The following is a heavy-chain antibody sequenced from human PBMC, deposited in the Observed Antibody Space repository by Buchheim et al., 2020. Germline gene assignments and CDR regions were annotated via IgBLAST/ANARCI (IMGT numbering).Heavy chain of an antibody. V-gene: IGHV2-5*02. CDR1: GFSLSTGGVG. Sequence: QITLKESGPTLVKPSQTLTLTCTFSGFSLSTGGVGVGWIRQPPGKALEWLAAFYWDDEKRYSPSLKTRLTITKEPPKNQLVLRMTKMDATDTATYYCPHTHEGLVRSFDYWGQGTL. CDR3: PHTHEGLVRSFDY. D-gene: IGHD6-19*01. CDR2: FYWDDEK. J-gene: IGHJ4*02.